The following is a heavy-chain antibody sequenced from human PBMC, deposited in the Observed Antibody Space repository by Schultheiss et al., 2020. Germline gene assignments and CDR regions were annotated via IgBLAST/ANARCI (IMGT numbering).Heavy chain of an antibody. V-gene: IGHV3-53*01. J-gene: IGHJ6*02. CDR3: AKDAGRIYYYYGMDV. CDR1: GFPVNDNY. CDR2: MHSGGNT. Sequence: GGSLRLSCAASGFPVNDNYMHWVRQAPGKGLEWVSVMHSGGNTYYADSVKGRFTISRDNSKNTLYLQMNSLRAEDTAVYYCAKDAGRIYYYYGMDVWGQGTTVTVSS. D-gene: IGHD1-26*01.